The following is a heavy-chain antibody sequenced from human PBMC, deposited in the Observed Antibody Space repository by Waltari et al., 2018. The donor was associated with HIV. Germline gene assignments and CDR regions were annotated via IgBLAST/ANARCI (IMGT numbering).Heavy chain of an antibody. Sequence: QLQLQESGPGLVKPSETLSLTCTVSGGSVFSSVSYWGWIRQPPGRGLEWIGTLYYTGNTYYNPSLQSRVTISVGVSKNQFSLKLGSVSASDTAVHYCARLDCSGGTCSPFDPWGQGTLVTVSS. CDR3: ARLDCSGGTCSPFDP. V-gene: IGHV4-39*01. CDR1: GGSVFSSVSY. D-gene: IGHD2-15*01. J-gene: IGHJ5*01. CDR2: LYYTGNT.